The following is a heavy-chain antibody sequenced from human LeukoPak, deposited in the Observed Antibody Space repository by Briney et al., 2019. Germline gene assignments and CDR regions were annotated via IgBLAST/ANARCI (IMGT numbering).Heavy chain of an antibody. V-gene: IGHV1-18*01. CDR3: ARDFFSREDLTLLIDY. J-gene: IGHJ4*02. CDR2: ISAYNGNT. Sequence: ASVKVSCKASGYTFTSYGISWVRQAPGQGLEWMGWISAYNGNTNYAQKLQGGVTMTTDTSTSTAYMELRSLRPDDTAVCYCARDFFSREDLTLLIDYWGQGTLVTVSS. D-gene: IGHD2-15*01. CDR1: GYTFTSYG.